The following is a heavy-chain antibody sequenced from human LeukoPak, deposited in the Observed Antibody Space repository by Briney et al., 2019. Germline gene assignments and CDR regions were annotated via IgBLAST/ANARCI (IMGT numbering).Heavy chain of an antibody. V-gene: IGHV4-31*03. CDR3: ARVFRGCSSTSCYTGAYYYYYYGMDV. CDR1: GGSISSSSYY. D-gene: IGHD2-2*02. CDR2: IYYSGST. Sequence: SETLSLTCTVSGGSISSSSYYWSWIRQHPGKGLEWIGYIYYSGSTYYNPSLKSRVTISVDTSKNQFSLKLSSVTAADTAVYYCARVFRGCSSTSCYTGAYYYYYYGMDVWGQGTTVTVSS. J-gene: IGHJ6*02.